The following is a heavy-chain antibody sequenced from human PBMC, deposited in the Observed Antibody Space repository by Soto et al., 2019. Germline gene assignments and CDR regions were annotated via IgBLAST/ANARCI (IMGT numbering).Heavy chain of an antibody. V-gene: IGHV3-21*01. CDR1: GFTFSSYS. J-gene: IGHJ4*02. CDR3: ARDQPGYSYGYGLGY. Sequence: EVQLVESGGGLVKPGGSLRLSCAASGFTFSSYSMNWVRQAPGKGLEWVSSISSSSSYIYYADSVKGRFTISRDNAKNSLYLQMNSLRAEDKAVYYCARDQPGYSYGYGLGYWGQGTLGTVST. CDR2: ISSSSSYI. D-gene: IGHD5-18*01.